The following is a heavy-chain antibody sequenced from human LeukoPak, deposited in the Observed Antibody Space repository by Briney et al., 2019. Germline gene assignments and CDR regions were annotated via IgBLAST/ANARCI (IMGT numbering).Heavy chain of an antibody. CDR1: GFTFSSYA. J-gene: IGHJ6*02. CDR3: ARDHYYYGMDV. CDR2: ISSNGGST. V-gene: IGHV3-64*01. Sequence: GGSLRLSCAASGFTFSSYAMHWVRLAPGKGLEYVSAISSNGGSTYYANSVKGRFTISRDNSKNTLYLQMGSLRAEDMAVYYCARDHYYYGMDVWGQGTTVTVSS.